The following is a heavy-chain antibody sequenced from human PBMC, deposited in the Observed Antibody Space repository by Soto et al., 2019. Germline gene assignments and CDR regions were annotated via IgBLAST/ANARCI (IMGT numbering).Heavy chain of an antibody. V-gene: IGHV1-69*13. D-gene: IGHD5-12*01. CDR2: IIPIFGTA. Sequence: GASVKVSCKASGGTFSSYAISWVRPAPGQGLEWMGGIIPIFGTANYAQKFQGRVTITADESTSTAYMELSSLRSEDTAVYYCARGSQYSGYAVWANWFDPWGQGTLVTVSS. CDR3: ARGSQYSGYAVWANWFDP. J-gene: IGHJ5*02. CDR1: GGTFSSYA.